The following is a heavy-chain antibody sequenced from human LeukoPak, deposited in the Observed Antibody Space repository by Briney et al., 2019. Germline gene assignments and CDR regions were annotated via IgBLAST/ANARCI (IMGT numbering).Heavy chain of an antibody. Sequence: PGGSLRLSCAASGFTFASYAMTWVRQAPGKGLEWVSSTDGTTYYADSVRGRFTISRDNSKNTLYLQMNSLRAEDTAVYYCAKDLYSSGWYGSGYWGQGTLVTVSS. CDR3: AKDLYSSGWYGSGY. V-gene: IGHV3-23*01. CDR1: GFTFASYA. D-gene: IGHD6-19*01. CDR2: TDGTT. J-gene: IGHJ4*02.